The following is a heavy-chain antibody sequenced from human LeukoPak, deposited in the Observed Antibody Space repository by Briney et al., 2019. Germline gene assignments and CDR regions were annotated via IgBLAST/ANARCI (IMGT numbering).Heavy chain of an antibody. V-gene: IGHV3-74*01. CDR3: ARERVGANDY. CDR2: SNSDGSST. J-gene: IGHJ4*02. CDR1: GFTFSNYW. Sequence: GGSLRLSCAASGFTFSNYWMHWVRHARGKGLVWVSRSNSDGSSTIYADSVKGRFTISRDNAKNTLYRQMNSVRAEDTAVYYCARERVGANDYWGQGTLVTVSS. D-gene: IGHD1-26*01.